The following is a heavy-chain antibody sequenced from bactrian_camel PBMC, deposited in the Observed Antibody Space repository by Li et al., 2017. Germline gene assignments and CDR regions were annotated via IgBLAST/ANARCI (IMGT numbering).Heavy chain of an antibody. D-gene: IGHD3*01. CDR1: HYPFNTFC. Sequence: HVQLVESGGGSVQNGGSLRLSCVGSHYPFNTFCMGWFRQAPGKEREGVASLARDGSASYADSVMGRFTISEDNARNTVYLQMNNLKPEDTGVYYCAADYAIQRHRVSIPCGYWGQGTQVTVS. V-gene: IGHV3S53*01. CDR2: LARDGSA. CDR3: AADYAIQRHRVSIPCGY. J-gene: IGHJ4*01.